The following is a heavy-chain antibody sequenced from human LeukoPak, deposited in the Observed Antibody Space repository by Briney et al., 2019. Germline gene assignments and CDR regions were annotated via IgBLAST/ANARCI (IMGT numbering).Heavy chain of an antibody. CDR1: GFTFSSYS. J-gene: IGHJ4*02. Sequence: GGSLRLSCAASGFTFSSYSMNWVRQAPGKGLEWVSYISSSSSTIYYADSVKGRFTISRDNAKNSLYLQMNSLRAEDTALYYCARSRHSYDSTGFPHCWGQGTLVTVSS. D-gene: IGHD3-22*01. V-gene: IGHV3-48*04. CDR2: ISSSSSTI. CDR3: ARSRHSYDSTGFPHC.